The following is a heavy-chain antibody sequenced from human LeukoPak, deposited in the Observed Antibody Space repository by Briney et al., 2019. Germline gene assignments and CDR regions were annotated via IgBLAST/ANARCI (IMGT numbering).Heavy chain of an antibody. D-gene: IGHD4-17*01. Sequence: SETLSLTCTVSGGSISSGSYYWAWLRQPAGTGRERVGRISTSAGTYSNPSLNSRATTLLHTTNNPFSLIINSTPPATTALYYRARGHGDYTVLGFWGQGALVTVSS. V-gene: IGHV4-61*02. CDR3: ARGHGDYTVLGF. CDR2: ISTSAGT. J-gene: IGHJ4*02. CDR1: GGSISSGSYY.